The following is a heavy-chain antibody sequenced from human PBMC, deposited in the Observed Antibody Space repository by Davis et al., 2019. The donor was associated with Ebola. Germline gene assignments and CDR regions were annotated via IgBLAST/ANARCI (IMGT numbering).Heavy chain of an antibody. CDR3: ARLGGIAAAGLDY. D-gene: IGHD6-13*01. CDR2: IYYSGST. CDR1: GGSISSYY. J-gene: IGHJ4*02. Sequence: MPSETLSLTCTVSGGSISSYYWSWIRQPPGKGLEWIGYIYYSGSTNYNPSLKSRVTISVDTSKNQFSLKLSSVTAADTAVYYCARLGGIAAAGLDYWDQGTLVTVSS. V-gene: IGHV4-59*08.